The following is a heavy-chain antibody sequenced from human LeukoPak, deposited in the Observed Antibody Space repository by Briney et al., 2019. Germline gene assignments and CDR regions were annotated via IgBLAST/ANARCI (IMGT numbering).Heavy chain of an antibody. Sequence: PSETLSLTCTVSGGSISSYYWSWIRQPPGKGLEWIGYIYYSGSTNYNPSLKSRVTISVDTSKNQFSLKLSSVTAADTAVYYCARSCGGDCPFDNWGQGTLVTVSS. V-gene: IGHV4-59*01. CDR1: GGSISSYY. CDR2: IYYSGST. D-gene: IGHD2-21*01. CDR3: ARSCGGDCPFDN. J-gene: IGHJ4*02.